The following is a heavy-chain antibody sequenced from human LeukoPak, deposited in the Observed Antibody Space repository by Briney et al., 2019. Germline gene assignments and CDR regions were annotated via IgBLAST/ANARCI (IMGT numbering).Heavy chain of an antibody. CDR2: MNHVGST. CDR3: TRGLSFRSGYFDN. V-gene: IGHV4-34*01. CDR1: GGSFRGYY. Sequence: SETLSLTCAVYGGSFRGYYWSWVRQPPGKGLEWIGEMNHVGSTNYNPSLKSRVTISVDTSKNQFSLKLSSVTAADTAVYYCTRGLSFRSGYFDNWGQGTLVTVSS. D-gene: IGHD3-3*01. J-gene: IGHJ4*02.